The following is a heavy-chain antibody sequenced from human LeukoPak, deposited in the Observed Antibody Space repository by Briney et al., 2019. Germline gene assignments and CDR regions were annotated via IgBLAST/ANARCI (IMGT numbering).Heavy chain of an antibody. CDR1: GLTFSDYW. J-gene: IGHJ6*04. Sequence: PGGCLRLSCAASGLTFSDYWMYWVRQAPGKGLEWVANIKHDGSEKYYVDSVKGRFTISRDNAKNSLYLQMNSLRVEDTAVYYCATDRGLRWGKGTTVTVSS. CDR3: ATDRGLR. V-gene: IGHV3-7*03. CDR2: IKHDGSEK.